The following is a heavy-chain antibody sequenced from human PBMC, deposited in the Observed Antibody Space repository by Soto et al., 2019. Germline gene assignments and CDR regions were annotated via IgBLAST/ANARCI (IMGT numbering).Heavy chain of an antibody. CDR3: ARGWSQYYYDSSGYYYVIDY. D-gene: IGHD3-22*01. J-gene: IGHJ4*02. CDR2: IYYSGST. V-gene: IGHV4-31*03. Sequence: QVQLQESGPGLVKPSQTLSLTCTVSGGSISSGGYYWSWIRQHPGKGLEWIGYIYYSGSTYYNPSLKSRVTISVDTSKNQFSLKLSSVTAADTAVYYCARGWSQYYYDSSGYYYVIDYWGQGTLVTVSS. CDR1: GGSISSGGYY.